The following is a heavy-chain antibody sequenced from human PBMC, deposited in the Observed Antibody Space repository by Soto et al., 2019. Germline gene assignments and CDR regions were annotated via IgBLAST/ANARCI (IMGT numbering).Heavy chain of an antibody. D-gene: IGHD1-1*01. V-gene: IGHV3-7*01. CDR3: PRDCQGPLDYGMHV. J-gene: IGHJ6*02. CDR2: GKYDGSQT. CDR1: GFTFSSYW. Sequence: GGSLRLSCADSGFTFSSYWMSWVRQAPGQGLEWVANGKYDGSQTYYVGSVKGRFTISRDNAKNSLYLQMNSLRAEDTAVYYCPRDCQGPLDYGMHVWRQGTTV.